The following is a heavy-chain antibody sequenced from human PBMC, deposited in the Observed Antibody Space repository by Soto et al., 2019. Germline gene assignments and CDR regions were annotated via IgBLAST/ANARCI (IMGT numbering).Heavy chain of an antibody. CDR3: GXXXKGGLRNIVATTYFDY. V-gene: IGHV4-34*01. Sequence: KGLEWIGEIHHSGSTNYNPSLKSRVTISVDTSKNQFSLKLSSVTPADPPVYYCGXXXKGGLRNIVATTYFDYWGQGTLVTVSS. CDR2: IHHSGST. J-gene: IGHJ4*02. D-gene: IGHD5-12*01.